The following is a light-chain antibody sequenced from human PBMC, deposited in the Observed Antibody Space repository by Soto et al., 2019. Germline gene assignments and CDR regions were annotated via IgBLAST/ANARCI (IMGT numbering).Light chain of an antibody. Sequence: QSALTQPPSASGSPGQSVTISCTGTSSDFGGNNYVSWYQQHPGKAPKLIIYEVTKRPSGVPDRFSGSMSGNTASLTVSGLQAEDEADYYCTSNGGGYSDVIFGGGTKLTVL. CDR1: SSDFGGNNY. J-gene: IGLJ2*01. CDR2: EVT. V-gene: IGLV2-8*01. CDR3: TSNGGGYSDVI.